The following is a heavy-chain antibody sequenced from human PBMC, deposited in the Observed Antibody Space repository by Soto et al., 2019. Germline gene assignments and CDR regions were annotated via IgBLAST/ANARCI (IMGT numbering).Heavy chain of an antibody. D-gene: IGHD5-12*01. CDR2: VKTDGST. J-gene: IGHJ3*01. V-gene: IGHV3-74*01. CDR1: GFTFSNYW. Sequence: EVQLVESGGDLVQPGGSLSLSCAASGFTFSNYWMHWVRQAPGKGLVWVSRVKTDGSTYYAASVRGRFTIFRDNAKNTLYVQMNSLTVEDTAVYFCARGIRGHYGFDVWGQGTLVTVSS. CDR3: ARGIRGHYGFDV.